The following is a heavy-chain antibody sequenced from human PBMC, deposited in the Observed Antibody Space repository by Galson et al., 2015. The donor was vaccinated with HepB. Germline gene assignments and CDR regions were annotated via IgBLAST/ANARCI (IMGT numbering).Heavy chain of an antibody. CDR1: GYTFTYYA. D-gene: IGHD2-2*01. Sequence: SVKVSCKASGYTFTYYAIHWVRQAPGQRLEWMGWIDAANGNTKYSQNFQGRVTITRDTSASTAYMELSSLRSEDTAVYYCARADLSVVPAAWRFDPWGQGTLVTVTS. CDR3: ARADLSVVPAAWRFDP. CDR2: IDAANGNT. V-gene: IGHV1-3*01. J-gene: IGHJ5*02.